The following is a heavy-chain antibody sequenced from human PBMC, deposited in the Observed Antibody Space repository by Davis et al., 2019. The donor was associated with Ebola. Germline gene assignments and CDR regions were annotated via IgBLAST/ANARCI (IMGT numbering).Heavy chain of an antibody. CDR1: GYTFTSYY. V-gene: IGHV1-46*01. CDR2: LNHSGGST. D-gene: IGHD3-3*01. CDR3: ASRGGYDFWRGYHNAPYGMDV. Sequence: ASVKVSCMASGYTFTSYYMHWVRQAPGQGLEWMGILNHSGGSTSYAQKFQGRVTMTTDTSTSTVYMELSSLRSEDTAVYYCASRGGYDFWRGYHNAPYGMDVWGQGTTVTVSS. J-gene: IGHJ6*02.